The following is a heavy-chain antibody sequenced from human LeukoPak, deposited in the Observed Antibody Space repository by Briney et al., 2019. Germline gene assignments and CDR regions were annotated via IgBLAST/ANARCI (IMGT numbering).Heavy chain of an antibody. Sequence: SETLSLTCAVYGGSFSGYYWSWIRQPPGKGLEWVGEIDHSGSTNYNPSLKSRVTISVDTSKNQFSLKLSSVTAADTAVYYCARDVRRSGVWGQGTLVTVSS. V-gene: IGHV4-34*01. J-gene: IGHJ4*02. CDR1: GGSFSGYY. CDR2: IDHSGST. D-gene: IGHD2-8*01. CDR3: ARDVRRSGV.